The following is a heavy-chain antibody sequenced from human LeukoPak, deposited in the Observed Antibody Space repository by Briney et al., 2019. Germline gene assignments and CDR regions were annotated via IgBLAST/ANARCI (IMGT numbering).Heavy chain of an antibody. Sequence: GSLRLSCAASGFTFSNHYMNWVRQPPGKGLEWIGSIYYSGSTYYNPSLKSRVTISVDTSKNQFSLKLSSVTAADTAVYYCARHPLLRYFDWLLSDYYFDYWGQGTLVTVSS. V-gene: IGHV4-39*01. J-gene: IGHJ4*02. CDR1: GFTFSNHY. D-gene: IGHD3-9*01. CDR2: IYYSGST. CDR3: ARHPLLRYFDWLLSDYYFDY.